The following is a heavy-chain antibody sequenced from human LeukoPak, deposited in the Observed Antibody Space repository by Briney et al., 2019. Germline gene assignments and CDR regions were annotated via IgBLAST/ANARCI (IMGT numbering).Heavy chain of an antibody. CDR2: INHSGST. J-gene: IGHJ4*02. V-gene: IGHV4-34*01. CDR1: GGSFSGNY. D-gene: IGHD5-18*01. CDR3: ANLRGYSYGAGDY. Sequence: SETLSLTCAVYGGSFSGNYWSWIRQPPGKGLEWIGEINHSGSTNYNPSLKSRVTISVDTSKNQFSLKLSSVTAADTAVYYCANLRGYSYGAGDYWGQGTLVTVSS.